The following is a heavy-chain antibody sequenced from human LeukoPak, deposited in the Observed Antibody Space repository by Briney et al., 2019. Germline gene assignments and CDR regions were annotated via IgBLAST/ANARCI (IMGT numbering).Heavy chain of an antibody. Sequence: GGSLRLSCAASGFTFSDSHMSWVRQAPGKGLEWVASIQQDGNEKYFVDSVKGRFTISRDNAKNSLYLQMNSLRAEDTAVYYCARVVAAAGMEAVDYWGQGTLVTVSS. CDR2: IQQDGNEK. J-gene: IGHJ4*02. V-gene: IGHV3-7*01. CDR1: GFTFSDSH. CDR3: ARVVAAAGMEAVDY. D-gene: IGHD6-13*01.